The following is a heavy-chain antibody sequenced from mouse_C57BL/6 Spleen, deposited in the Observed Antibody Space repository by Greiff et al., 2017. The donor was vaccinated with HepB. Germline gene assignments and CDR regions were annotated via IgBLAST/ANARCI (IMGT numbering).Heavy chain of an antibody. D-gene: IGHD1-1*01. J-gene: IGHJ1*03. Sequence: VQLKESGGGLVKPGGSLKLSCAASGFTFSSYAMSWVRQTPEKRLEWVATISDGGSYTYYPDNVKGRFTISRDNAKNNLYLQMSHLKSEDTAMYYGARSLTTVVARRYFDVWGTGTTVTVSS. V-gene: IGHV5-4*01. CDR3: ARSLTTVVARRYFDV. CDR1: GFTFSSYA. CDR2: ISDGGSYT.